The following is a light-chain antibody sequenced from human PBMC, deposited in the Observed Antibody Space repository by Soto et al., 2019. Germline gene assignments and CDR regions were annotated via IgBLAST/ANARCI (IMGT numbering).Light chain of an antibody. CDR3: HHYTRT. J-gene: IGKJ1*01. Sequence: DIQMTQSPSTLSASVGDRVTITCRASQSISSWLAWYQQKPGKAPKLLIYDASSLESGVPSRFSGSGSATEFTLTISSLQPDDFATYYCHHYTRTFGQGTKVDIK. CDR2: DAS. CDR1: QSISSW. V-gene: IGKV1-5*01.